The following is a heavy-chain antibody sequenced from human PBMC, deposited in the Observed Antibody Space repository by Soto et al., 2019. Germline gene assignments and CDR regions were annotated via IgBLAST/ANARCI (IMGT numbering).Heavy chain of an antibody. CDR1: GFTFSSYG. CDR3: AKPSTSYVVVWYFDY. D-gene: IGHD2-15*01. Sequence: QVQLVESGGGVVQPGRSLRLSCAASGFTFSSYGMHWVRQAPGKGLEWVAVISYDGSNKYYADSVKGRFTISRDNSKNTLYLQMNSLRAEDTAVYYCAKPSTSYVVVWYFDYWGQGTLVTVSS. CDR2: ISYDGSNK. J-gene: IGHJ4*02. V-gene: IGHV3-30*18.